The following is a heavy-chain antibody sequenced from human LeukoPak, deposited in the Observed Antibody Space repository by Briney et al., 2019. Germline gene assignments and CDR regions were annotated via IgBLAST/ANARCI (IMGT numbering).Heavy chain of an antibody. CDR1: GGSFSGYY. CDR3: ARDTAVRAYNWFDP. J-gene: IGHJ5*02. CDR2: INHSGST. Sequence: SETLSLTCAVYGGSFSGYYWSWIRQPPGKGLEWIGEINHSGSTNYNPSLKSRVTISVDTSKNQFSLKLSSVTAADTAVYYCARDTAVRAYNWFDPWGQGTLVTVSS. D-gene: IGHD4-23*01. V-gene: IGHV4-34*01.